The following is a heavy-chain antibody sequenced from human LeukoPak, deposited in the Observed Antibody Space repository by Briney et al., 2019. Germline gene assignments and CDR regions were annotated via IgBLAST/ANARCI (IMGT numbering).Heavy chain of an antibody. CDR1: RFTFSSYS. CDR2: ISSSGSYI. Sequence: GGSLRLSCAASRFTFSSYSMNWVRQAPGKGLEWVSSISSSGSYIYYADSVKGRFTISRDNAKNSLYLQMNSLRAEDTAVYYCASGGIYYGAAFDFWGQGSLVTVSA. V-gene: IGHV3-21*01. CDR3: ASGGIYYGAAFDF. D-gene: IGHD1-26*01. J-gene: IGHJ4*02.